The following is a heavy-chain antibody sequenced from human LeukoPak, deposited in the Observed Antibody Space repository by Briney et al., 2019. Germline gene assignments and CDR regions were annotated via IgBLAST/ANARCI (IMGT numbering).Heavy chain of an antibody. Sequence: SVKVSCKTSGGSFNSYAINWVRQAPGQGLEWMGRISPMVGVGNYAESFRGRVTITADKSTNTVNMELSSLRSEDTAVYYCARGTIGYYGSGTSYYFDYWGQGTLVTVSS. J-gene: IGHJ4*02. CDR3: ARGTIGYYGSGTSYYFDY. V-gene: IGHV1-69*04. CDR1: GGSFNSYA. D-gene: IGHD3-10*01. CDR2: ISPMVGVG.